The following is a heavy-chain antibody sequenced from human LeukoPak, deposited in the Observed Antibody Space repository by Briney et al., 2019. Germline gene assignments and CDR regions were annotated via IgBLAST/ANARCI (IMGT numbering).Heavy chain of an antibody. D-gene: IGHD6-19*01. V-gene: IGHV1-46*01. CDR2: INPSAGST. Sequence: ASVKVSCEAFGYTFTSYYMHWVRQAPGQGLEWMGIINPSAGSTSFPQKFQGRVTMTRDTSTSTVYMELSSLTSEDTAVYYCARGIAVAGRRFDYWGQGTLVTVSS. CDR3: ARGIAVAGRRFDY. CDR1: GYTFTSYY. J-gene: IGHJ4*02.